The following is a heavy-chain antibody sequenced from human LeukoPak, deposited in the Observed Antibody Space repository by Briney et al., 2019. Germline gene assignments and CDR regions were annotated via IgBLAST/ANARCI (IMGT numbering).Heavy chain of an antibody. Sequence: PGGSLRLSCAASGFTFSSDAMSWVRQAPGKGLEWVSAISGSGGSTYYADSVKGRFTISRDNSKNTLYLQMNSLRAEDTAVYYCAKDHQWLVTNFDYWGQGTLVTVSS. CDR3: AKDHQWLVTNFDY. J-gene: IGHJ4*02. CDR2: ISGSGGST. CDR1: GFTFSSDA. V-gene: IGHV3-23*01. D-gene: IGHD6-19*01.